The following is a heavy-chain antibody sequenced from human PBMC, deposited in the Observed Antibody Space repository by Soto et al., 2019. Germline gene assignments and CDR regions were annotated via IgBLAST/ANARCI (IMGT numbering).Heavy chain of an antibody. J-gene: IGHJ3*01. CDR3: AQDHSLAFDV. V-gene: IGHV3-23*01. Sequence: PVGSLRLSCASSGFTFSSYAMSCVRQAPGKGLEWVSAISRSGDTTYYADSVKGRFTISRDNSKNTLYLHMNSLRAEDTAVYSCAQDHSLAFDVWGQGTMVSVS. CDR1: GFTFSSYA. D-gene: IGHD4-4*01. CDR2: ISRSGDTT.